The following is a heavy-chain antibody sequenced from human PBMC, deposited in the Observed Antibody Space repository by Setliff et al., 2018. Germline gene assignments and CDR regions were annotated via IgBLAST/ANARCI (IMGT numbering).Heavy chain of an antibody. CDR2: IWHDGGNK. Sequence: PGGSLRLSCAASGFTFSSYRMHWVRQAPGKGLGWVAVIWHDGGNKYHADSVKGRFTISRDNSKNTLYLQMNSLRPEDTAVYYCARTCSGSGCYAGLESWGQGTPVTVSS. J-gene: IGHJ4*02. V-gene: IGHV3-33*08. CDR1: GFTFSSYR. CDR3: ARTCSGSGCYAGLES. D-gene: IGHD2-15*01.